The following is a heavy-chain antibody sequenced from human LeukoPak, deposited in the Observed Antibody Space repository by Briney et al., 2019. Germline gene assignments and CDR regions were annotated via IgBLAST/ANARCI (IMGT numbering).Heavy chain of an antibody. D-gene: IGHD6-13*01. Sequence: ASVKVSCKASGYTFTSHDINWVRQATGQGLEWMGWMNPNSGNTGYAQKFQGRVTMTRNTSISTAYMELSSLRSEDTAVYYCARGQYSSSWYYYYYMDVWGKGTTVTVSS. CDR1: GYTFTSHD. CDR2: MNPNSGNT. CDR3: ARGQYSSSWYYYYYMDV. V-gene: IGHV1-8*01. J-gene: IGHJ6*03.